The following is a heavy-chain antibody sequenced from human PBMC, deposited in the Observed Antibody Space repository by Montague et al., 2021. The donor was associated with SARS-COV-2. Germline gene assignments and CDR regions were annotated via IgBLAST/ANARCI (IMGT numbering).Heavy chain of an antibody. V-gene: IGHV4-39*01. CDR1: GGSISSGTYY. J-gene: IGHJ2*01. CDR3: ARRAQWQLSWFFDL. D-gene: IGHD6-19*01. Sequence: SETLSLTYTVSGGSISSGTYYWGWVRQPPGKGLEWIGTINYSGKTYYNPSLKSRVTISVDTSKNQFSLKATSVTAADTAVYYCARRAQWQLSWFFDLWGRGTLVTVSS. CDR2: INYSGKT.